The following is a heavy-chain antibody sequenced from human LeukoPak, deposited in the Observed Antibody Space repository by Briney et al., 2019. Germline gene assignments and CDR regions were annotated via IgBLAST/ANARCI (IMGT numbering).Heavy chain of an antibody. J-gene: IGHJ4*02. CDR1: GFTFSSYS. CDR3: ARVLTSGYYYDSSSDY. Sequence: GGSLRLSCAASGFTFSSYSMNWVRQAPRKGLEWVSSISSSSSYIYYADSVKGRFTISRDNAKNSLYLQMNSLRAEDTAVYYCARVLTSGYYYDSSSDYWGQGTLVTVSS. V-gene: IGHV3-21*01. D-gene: IGHD3-22*01. CDR2: ISSSSSYI.